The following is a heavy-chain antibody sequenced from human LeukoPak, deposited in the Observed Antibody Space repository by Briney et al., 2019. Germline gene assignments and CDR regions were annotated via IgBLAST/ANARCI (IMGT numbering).Heavy chain of an antibody. CDR2: IYWDDDK. J-gene: IGHJ4*02. Sequence: SGPTLVKPTQTLTLTCTFSGFSLSTRGVGVGWIRQPPGKALEWLALIYWDDDKRYSPSLKSRLTIIKDTSENQVVLTMTNMDPVDTATYYCAHRRENSSPGDYWGKGTLVTVSS. V-gene: IGHV2-5*02. D-gene: IGHD6-13*01. CDR1: GFSLSTRGVG. CDR3: AHRRENSSPGDY.